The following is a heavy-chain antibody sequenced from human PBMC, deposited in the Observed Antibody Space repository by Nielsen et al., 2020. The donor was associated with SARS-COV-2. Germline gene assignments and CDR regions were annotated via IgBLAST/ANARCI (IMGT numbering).Heavy chain of an antibody. V-gene: IGHV4-59*08. CDR3: ARATIAAADGSFDY. CDR1: GGSISSYY. Sequence: SDTLSLTCTVSGGSISSYYWTWIPQPPGKGLEWIGDISDSGSTNYSPSLKSRVTISLAKSKNQFSLKLTSVTAADTAVHYCARATIAAADGSFDYWGQGTLVTVSS. D-gene: IGHD6-13*01. CDR2: ISDSGST. J-gene: IGHJ4*02.